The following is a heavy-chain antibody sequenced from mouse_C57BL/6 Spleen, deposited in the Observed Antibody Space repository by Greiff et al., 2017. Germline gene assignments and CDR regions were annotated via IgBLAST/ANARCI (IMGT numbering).Heavy chain of an antibody. D-gene: IGHD1-1*01. CDR3: AREGITTVVARDFDY. V-gene: IGHV1-69*01. J-gene: IGHJ2*01. Sequence: LQQPGTELVKPGASVKLSCKASGYTFTSYWMHWVKQRPGQGLEWIGEIDPSDSYTNYNQKFKGKSTLTVDKSSSTAYMQLSSLTSEDSAVYYCAREGITTVVARDFDYWGQGTTLTVSS. CDR1: GYTFTSYW. CDR2: IDPSDSYT.